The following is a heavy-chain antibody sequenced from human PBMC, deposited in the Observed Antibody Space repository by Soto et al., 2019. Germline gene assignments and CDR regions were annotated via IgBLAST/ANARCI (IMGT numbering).Heavy chain of an antibody. D-gene: IGHD5-12*01. J-gene: IGHJ5*02. CDR1: GDSVSSSSYY. CDR2: IHHSGTT. Sequence: QVQLQESGPGLVKPSQTLSLTCTVSGDSVSSSSYYWSWIRQHPGKGLEGIGYIHHSGTTYYNLSLKSRITLSVDTSKNQFSLRLSSVTAADTAVYYCASGLGYKAWGQGTLVTVSS. CDR3: ASGLGYKA. V-gene: IGHV4-31*03.